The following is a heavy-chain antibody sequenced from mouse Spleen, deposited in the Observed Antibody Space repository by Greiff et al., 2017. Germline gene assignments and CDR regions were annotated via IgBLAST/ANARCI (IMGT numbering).Heavy chain of an antibody. CDR3: ARVTGTLFDY. CDR1: GFTFSDYY. D-gene: IGHD4-1*01. CDR2: INYDGSST. J-gene: IGHJ2*01. V-gene: IGHV5-16*01. Sequence: EVKVVESEGGLVQPGSSMKLSCTASGFTFSDYYMAWVRQVPEKGLEWVANINYDGSSTYYLDSLKSRFIISRDNAKNILYLQMSSLKSEDTATYYCARVTGTLFDYWGQGTTLTVSS.